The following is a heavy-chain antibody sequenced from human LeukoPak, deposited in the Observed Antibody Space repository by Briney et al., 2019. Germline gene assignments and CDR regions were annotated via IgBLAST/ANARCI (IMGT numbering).Heavy chain of an antibody. CDR3: ARGGSGCFDI. Sequence: PGGSLRLSCAASGFTFSSYWMHWVRHAPGKGLVWVSHINSGGSSTSYADSVKGRFTISRDNAKNTVDLQMNSLRAEDTAVYYCARGGSGCFDIWGQGTMITVSS. CDR2: INSGGSST. V-gene: IGHV3-74*01. J-gene: IGHJ3*02. D-gene: IGHD1-26*01. CDR1: GFTFSSYW.